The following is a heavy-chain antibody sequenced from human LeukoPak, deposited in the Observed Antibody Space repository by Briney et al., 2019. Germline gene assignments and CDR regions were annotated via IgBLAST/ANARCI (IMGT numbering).Heavy chain of an antibody. V-gene: IGHV1-18*01. D-gene: IGHD6-13*01. CDR1: GYTFTSYG. CDR3: AREDPSIAAGNFGY. Sequence: ASVKVSCKASGYTFTSYGISWVRQAPGQGLEWMGWISAYNGNTNYAQRLQGRVTMTTDTSTSTAYMELRSLRSDDTAVYYCAREDPSIAAGNFGYWGQGTLVTVSS. CDR2: ISAYNGNT. J-gene: IGHJ4*02.